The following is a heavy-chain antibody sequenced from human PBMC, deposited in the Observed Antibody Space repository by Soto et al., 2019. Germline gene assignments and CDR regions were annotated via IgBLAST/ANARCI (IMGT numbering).Heavy chain of an antibody. CDR1: GSTFTTYA. D-gene: IGHD6-19*01. CDR2: ISGSGGTT. Sequence: EVQLLESGGGLVQPGGSRRPSCEASGSTFTTYAIGWVPQAPGKGLEWVSAISGSGGTTYYADSVKGRFTFSRDNSKNTLYLQMNSLRAEDTAVYYCAKTANGWFSAFDIWGQGTMVTVSS. CDR3: AKTANGWFSAFDI. V-gene: IGHV3-23*01. J-gene: IGHJ3*02.